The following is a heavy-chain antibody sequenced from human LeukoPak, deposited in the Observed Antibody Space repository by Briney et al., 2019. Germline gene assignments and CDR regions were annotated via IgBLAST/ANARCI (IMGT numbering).Heavy chain of an antibody. CDR1: GGSFSGYY. CDR2: INHSGST. D-gene: IGHD6-13*01. V-gene: IGHV4-34*01. Sequence: PSETLSLTCAVYGGSFSGYYWSWIRQPPGKGLEWIGEINHSGSTNYNPSLKSRVTISVDTSKNQFSLKLSSVTAADTAVYYCARLYGGYSSSQTDYWGQGTLVTVSS. J-gene: IGHJ4*02. CDR3: ARLYGGYSSSQTDY.